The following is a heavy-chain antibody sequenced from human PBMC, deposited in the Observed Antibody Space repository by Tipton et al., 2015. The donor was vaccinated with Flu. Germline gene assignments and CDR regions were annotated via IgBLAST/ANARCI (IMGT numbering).Heavy chain of an antibody. V-gene: IGHV4-59*07. CDR1: GTSISSYY. Sequence: TLSLTCTVSGTSISSYYWSWIRQSPGKGLEWIGYISYSGYTNYNPSLKSRVTSSLDISKNNFSLRLSSVTAADTAVYYCARGVYGDDGAFDIWGRGTMVTVSS. J-gene: IGHJ3*02. CDR3: ARGVYGDDGAFDI. D-gene: IGHD4-17*01. CDR2: ISYSGYT.